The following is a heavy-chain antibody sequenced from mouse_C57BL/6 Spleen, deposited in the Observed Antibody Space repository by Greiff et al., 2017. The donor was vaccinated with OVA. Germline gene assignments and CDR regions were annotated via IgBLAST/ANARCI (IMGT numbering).Heavy chain of an antibody. CDR1: GYTFTSYW. J-gene: IGHJ1*03. CDR3: ARPGNGYFDV. Sequence: VQLQQPGAELVMPGASVKLSCKASGYTFTSYWMHWVKQRPGQGLEWIGEIDPSDSYTNYNQKFKGKSTLTVDKSSSTAYMQLSSLTSEDSAVYYCARPGNGYFDVWGTGTTVTVSS. V-gene: IGHV1-69*01. CDR2: IDPSDSYT.